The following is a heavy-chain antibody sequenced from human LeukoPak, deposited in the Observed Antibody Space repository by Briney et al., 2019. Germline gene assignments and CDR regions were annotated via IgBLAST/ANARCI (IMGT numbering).Heavy chain of an antibody. CDR2: FYISGST. D-gene: IGHD6-19*01. J-gene: IGHJ4*02. V-gene: IGHV4-4*07. Sequence: SETLSLTCTVSGDSISNYYWSWIRQPAGKELEWIGRFYISGSTNYKPSLKSRVTISVDKSKNQFSLKVRSVTAADTAVYYCERGEWLAGAFDYWSQGSLVTVSS. CDR1: GDSISNYY. CDR3: ERGEWLAGAFDY.